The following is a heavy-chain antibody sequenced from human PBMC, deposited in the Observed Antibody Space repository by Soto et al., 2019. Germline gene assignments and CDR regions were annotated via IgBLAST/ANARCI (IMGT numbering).Heavy chain of an antibody. V-gene: IGHV1-18*01. CDR3: ARAYCSSTSGDAGSVSYYYYGMDV. Sequence: QVQLVQSGAEVKKPGASVKVSCKASGYTFTSYGISWVRQAPGQGLEWMGWISACNGNTNYAQKLQGRVTMTTGTSTSTAYMALRSLRSDDTAVYYCARAYCSSTSGDAGSVSYYYYGMDVGGQGTTVTVSS. CDR2: ISACNGNT. J-gene: IGHJ6*02. CDR1: GYTFTSYG. D-gene: IGHD2-2*01.